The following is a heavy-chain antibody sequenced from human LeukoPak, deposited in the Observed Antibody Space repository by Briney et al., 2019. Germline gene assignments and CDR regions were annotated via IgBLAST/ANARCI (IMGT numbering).Heavy chain of an antibody. Sequence: ASVKVSXKASGYTFTSYDINWVRQATGQGLEWMGWMNPNSGNTGYAQKFQGRVTMTRNTSISTAYMELSSLRSEDTAVYYCARAAVTTIYAFDIWGQGTMVTVSS. V-gene: IGHV1-8*01. J-gene: IGHJ3*02. CDR3: ARAAVTTIYAFDI. CDR1: GYTFTSYD. CDR2: MNPNSGNT. D-gene: IGHD4-11*01.